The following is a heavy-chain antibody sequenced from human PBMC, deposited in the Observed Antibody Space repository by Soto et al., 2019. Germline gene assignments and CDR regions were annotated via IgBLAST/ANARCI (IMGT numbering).Heavy chain of an antibody. Sequence: QVQLQESGPGLVKPSETLSLTCTVSGGSVSSGSYYWRWIRQPPGKGLEWIGYIYYSGSTNYDPSHKNPGTIAVYPYKNQFSLMLRSVTAADTAVSYLAREMVGIGVLFSFHGLQLWGQGPTVCASS. CDR2: IYYSGST. V-gene: IGHV4-61*01. CDR1: GGSVSSGSYY. J-gene: IGHJ6*02. D-gene: IGHD2-21*01. CDR3: AREMVGIGVLFSFHGLQL.